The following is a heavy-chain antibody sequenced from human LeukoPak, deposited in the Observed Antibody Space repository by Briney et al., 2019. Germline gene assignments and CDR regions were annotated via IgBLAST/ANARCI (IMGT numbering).Heavy chain of an antibody. D-gene: IGHD2-2*01. CDR3: AKARMVTGSSIIDY. CDR1: GFTFSNYA. Sequence: QTGGSLRLSCAASGFTFSNYAMSWVRQAPGKGLEWVSAISASGGSTYYADSVKGRFTISRDNSKNTLYLQMNSLRAEDTAVHYCAKARMVTGSSIIDYWGQGTLVTVSS. J-gene: IGHJ4*02. CDR2: ISASGGST. V-gene: IGHV3-23*01.